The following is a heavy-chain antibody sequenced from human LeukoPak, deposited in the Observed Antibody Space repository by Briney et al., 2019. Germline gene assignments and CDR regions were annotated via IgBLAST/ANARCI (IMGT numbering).Heavy chain of an antibody. D-gene: IGHD2-2*01. CDR3: AKVREIVVAYDAFDI. CDR1: GGSFSGYY. J-gene: IGHJ3*02. V-gene: IGHV4-34*01. CDR2: INHYGSI. Sequence: PSETLSLTCAVYGGSFSGYYWSWIRQPPGKGLEWIGEINHYGSINYNPSLKSRVTISVDTSKNQFSLRLSSVTAADTAVYYCAKVREIVVAYDAFDIWGQGTMVTVSS.